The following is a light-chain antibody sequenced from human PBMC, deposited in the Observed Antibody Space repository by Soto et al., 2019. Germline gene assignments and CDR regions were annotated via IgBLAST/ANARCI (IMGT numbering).Light chain of an antibody. CDR2: KVS. J-gene: IGKJ5*01. CDR1: QSLVDRDGNTY. CDR3: MQGTHWPPVT. Sequence: EVVMTQSPLSLPVTLGQSASISCRSSQSLVDRDGNTYLNWLQQRPGQSPRRLIHKVSNRDYGVADRFSGSGSVTDFTLEISRVEAEDVVVYYCMQGTHWPPVTFGQGKRVEIK. V-gene: IGKV2-30*01.